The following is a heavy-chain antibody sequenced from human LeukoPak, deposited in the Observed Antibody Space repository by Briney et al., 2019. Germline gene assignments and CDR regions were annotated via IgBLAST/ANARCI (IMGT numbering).Heavy chain of an antibody. CDR3: ARETSFDFDY. CDR2: IKQDGSEK. CDR1: GFTFSSYA. V-gene: IGHV3-7*01. D-gene: IGHD3-3*02. J-gene: IGHJ4*02. Sequence: GGSLRLSCAASGFTFSSYAMSWVRQAPGKGLEWVANIKQDGSEKYYVDSVKGRFTISRDNAKNSLYLQMNSLRAEDTAVYYCARETSFDFDYWGQGTLVTVSS.